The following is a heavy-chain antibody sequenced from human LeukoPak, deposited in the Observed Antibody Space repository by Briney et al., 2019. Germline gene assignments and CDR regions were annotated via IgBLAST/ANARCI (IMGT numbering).Heavy chain of an antibody. CDR3: AKDTGSANWGRFDC. V-gene: IGHV3-9*01. D-gene: IGHD7-27*01. CDR1: GFSFYDYA. Sequence: PGGSLRLSCVASGFSFYDYAMYWVRQGPGKGLEWVSSISWNSGSIGYADSVKGRFTISRDNAKNSLYLQMNSLRAEDTALYYCAKDTGSANWGRFDCWGQGTLVTVSS. CDR2: ISWNSGSI. J-gene: IGHJ4*02.